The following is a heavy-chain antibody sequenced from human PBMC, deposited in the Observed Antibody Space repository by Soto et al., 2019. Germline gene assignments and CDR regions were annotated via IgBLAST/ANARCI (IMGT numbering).Heavy chain of an antibody. CDR1: GGSISSGGYY. Sequence: PSETLSLTCTVSGGSISSGGYYWTWIRQHPAKGLEWIGHIYYSGSTYYNPSLKSRVTISLDTPKNQFSLKLSSVTAADTAVYYCARGSITMIRGEDWGQGTTVT. CDR2: IYYSGST. V-gene: IGHV4-31*03. J-gene: IGHJ6*02. CDR3: ARGSITMIRGED. D-gene: IGHD3-10*01.